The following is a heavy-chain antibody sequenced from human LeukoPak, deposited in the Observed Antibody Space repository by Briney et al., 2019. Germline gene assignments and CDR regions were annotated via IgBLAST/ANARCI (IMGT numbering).Heavy chain of an antibody. CDR1: GFTVSSNY. V-gene: IGHV3-66*01. D-gene: IGHD3-22*01. CDR3: ERDPEYYYDSSGYRGPKRSMDV. Sequence: GGSLRLSCAASGFTVSSNYMSWVRQAPGKGLEWGSVIYSGGSTYYADSVKGRFSISRDNSKNTLYLQMSSLRAKDTAVYYCERDPEYYYDSSGYRGPKRSMDVGGQGNTVTVS. CDR2: IYSGGST. J-gene: IGHJ6*02.